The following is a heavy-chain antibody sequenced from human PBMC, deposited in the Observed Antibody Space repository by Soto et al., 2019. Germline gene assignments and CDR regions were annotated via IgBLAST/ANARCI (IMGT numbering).Heavy chain of an antibody. J-gene: IGHJ4*02. Sequence: PSETLSLTCTVSGGSISSSSYYWGWIRQPPGKGLEWIGSIYYSGSTYYNPSLKSRVTISVDTSKNQFSLKLSSVTAADTAVYYCARVVVVPAAIPHCYFDYWGQGTLVTVSS. D-gene: IGHD2-2*02. CDR2: IYYSGST. V-gene: IGHV4-39*01. CDR3: ARVVVVPAAIPHCYFDY. CDR1: GGSISSSSYY.